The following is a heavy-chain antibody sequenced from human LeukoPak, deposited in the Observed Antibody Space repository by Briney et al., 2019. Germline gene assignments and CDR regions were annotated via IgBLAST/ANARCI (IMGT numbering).Heavy chain of an antibody. CDR1: GFTFSDAW. Sequence: GGSLRLSCAASGFTFSDAWMSWVRQAPGKGLEWVGRIKSKTDGGTTDYAAPVKGRFTISRDDSKNTLYLQMNSLKSEDTAVYYCTTIIVVVVAATPTVSDHWGQGTLVTVSS. CDR2: IKSKTDGGTT. V-gene: IGHV3-15*01. J-gene: IGHJ4*02. CDR3: TTIIVVVVAATPTVSDH. D-gene: IGHD2-15*01.